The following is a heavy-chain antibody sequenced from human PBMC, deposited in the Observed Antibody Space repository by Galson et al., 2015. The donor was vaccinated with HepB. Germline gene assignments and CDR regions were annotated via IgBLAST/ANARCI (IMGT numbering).Heavy chain of an antibody. V-gene: IGHV1-18*01. CDR2: ISAYNGNT. Sequence: SVKVSCKASGYTFTSYGISWVRQAPGQGLEWMGWISAYNGNTNYAQKLQGRVTMTTDTSTSTAYMELRSLRSDDTAVYYCARDPLPSGGNSEDWWFDPWGQGTLVTVSS. J-gene: IGHJ5*02. CDR3: ARDPLPSGGNSEDWWFDP. D-gene: IGHD4-23*01. CDR1: GYTFTSYG.